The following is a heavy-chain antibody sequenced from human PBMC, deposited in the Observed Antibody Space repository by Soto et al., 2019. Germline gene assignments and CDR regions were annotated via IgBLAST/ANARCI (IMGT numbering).Heavy chain of an antibody. CDR3: ARVGADCGGDCSYFQQ. CDR1: GYTFTSYD. Sequence: ASVKVSCKASGYTFTSYDINWVRQATGQGLEWMGWMNPNSGNTGYAQKFQGRVTMTRNTSTSTVYMELSSLRSEDTAVYYCARVGADCGGDCSYFQQWGQGTLVTVSS. J-gene: IGHJ1*01. V-gene: IGHV1-8*01. D-gene: IGHD2-21*02. CDR2: MNPNSGNT.